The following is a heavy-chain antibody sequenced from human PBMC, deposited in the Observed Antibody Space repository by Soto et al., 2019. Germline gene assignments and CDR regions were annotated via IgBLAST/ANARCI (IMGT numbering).Heavy chain of an antibody. D-gene: IGHD1-26*01. Sequence: GASVKVSCKASGYTFTSYGISWVRQAPGQGLEWMGWISAYNGNTNYAQKLQGRVTMTTDTSTSTAYMELRSLRSDDTAVYYCARDSGSYYDYSQGHFDYWGQGTLVTVSS. CDR1: GYTFTSYG. CDR2: ISAYNGNT. V-gene: IGHV1-18*01. J-gene: IGHJ4*02. CDR3: ARDSGSYYDYSQGHFDY.